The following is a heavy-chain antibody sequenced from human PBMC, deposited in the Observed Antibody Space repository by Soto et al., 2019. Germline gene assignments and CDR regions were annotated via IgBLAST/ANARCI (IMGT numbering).Heavy chain of an antibody. J-gene: IGHJ6*02. CDR2: ISSSGGTI. CDR3: ARDAFEIYYKFGLDV. D-gene: IGHD3-10*01. CDR1: GLSFSDYE. V-gene: IGHV3-48*03. Sequence: PGGSLRLSCAASGLSFSDYEMNWVRQTPGKGLEWLSYISSSGGTIKYADSVKGRFTISRDNAKNSLYLQMHSLRADDTAAYYCARDAFEIYYKFGLDVWGQGTPVTVSS.